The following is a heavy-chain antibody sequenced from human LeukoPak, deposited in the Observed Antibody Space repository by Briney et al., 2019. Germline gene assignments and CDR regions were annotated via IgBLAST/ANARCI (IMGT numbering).Heavy chain of an antibody. Sequence: SETLSLTCTVSGGSISSYYWSWIRQPPGKGLEWIGYIYYSGSTNYNPSLKSRVTISVDTSKNQFSLKLSSVTAADTAVYYCARWVRGRASYFDYWGQGTLVTVSS. CDR2: IYYSGST. CDR1: GGSISSYY. CDR3: ARWVRGRASYFDY. J-gene: IGHJ4*02. D-gene: IGHD3-10*01. V-gene: IGHV4-59*01.